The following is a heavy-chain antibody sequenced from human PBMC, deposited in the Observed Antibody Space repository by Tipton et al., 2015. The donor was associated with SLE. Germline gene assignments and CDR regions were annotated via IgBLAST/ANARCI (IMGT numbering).Heavy chain of an antibody. V-gene: IGHV3-21*01. D-gene: IGHD7-27*01. Sequence: GSLRLSCAASGFTFSSYSMNWVRPAPGKGLEWVSSISSSSSYIYYAESVKGRFTISRDNAKNSLYLQMNSLRAEDTAVYYCARSGPSGEMDYWGQGTLVTVSS. CDR3: ARSGPSGEMDY. CDR2: ISSSSSYI. CDR1: GFTFSSYS. J-gene: IGHJ4*02.